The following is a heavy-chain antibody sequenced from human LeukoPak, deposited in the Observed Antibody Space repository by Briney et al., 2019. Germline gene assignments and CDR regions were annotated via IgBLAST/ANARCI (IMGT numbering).Heavy chain of an antibody. CDR1: GFTFSKYA. J-gene: IGHJ6*03. Sequence: GGSLRLSCAASGFTFSKYAMHWVRQAPGKGLEWVAVILYDGSNKYNTDSVKGRFTISRDNSKNTLYLQMNSLRAEDTAVYYCAKGRGWEASYYYYYMDVWGKGTTVTISS. V-gene: IGHV3-30-3*01. CDR3: AKGRGWEASYYYYYMDV. D-gene: IGHD1-26*01. CDR2: ILYDGSNK.